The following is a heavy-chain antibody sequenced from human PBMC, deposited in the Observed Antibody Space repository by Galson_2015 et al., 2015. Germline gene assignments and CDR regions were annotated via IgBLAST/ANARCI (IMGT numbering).Heavy chain of an antibody. V-gene: IGHV3-23*01. CDR1: GFTFSSYA. CDR2: ISGGGGTT. CDR3: ARRQAACTSVSCYPDY. J-gene: IGHJ4*02. Sequence: SLRLSCAASGFTFSSYAMSWVRQAPGKGLEWASAISGGGGTTLYADSVKGRFSISRDNSKNTLYLQMNSLRAEDTAVYYCARRQAACTSVSCYPDYWGQGTLVTVSS. D-gene: IGHD2-2*01.